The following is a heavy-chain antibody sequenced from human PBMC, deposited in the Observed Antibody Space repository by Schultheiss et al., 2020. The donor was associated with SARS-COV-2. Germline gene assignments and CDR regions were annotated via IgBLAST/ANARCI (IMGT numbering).Heavy chain of an antibody. CDR1: GGSISSSSYY. J-gene: IGHJ6*03. CDR3: ARDSPCSSTSCYFIYYYMDV. CDR2: IYYSGST. D-gene: IGHD2-2*01. Sequence: SETLSLTCTVSGGSISSSSYYWGWIRQPPGKGLEWIGSIYYSGSTYYNPSLKSRVTISVDTSKNQFSLKLSSVTAADTAVYYCARDSPCSSTSCYFIYYYMDVWGKGTTVTVSS. V-gene: IGHV4-39*07.